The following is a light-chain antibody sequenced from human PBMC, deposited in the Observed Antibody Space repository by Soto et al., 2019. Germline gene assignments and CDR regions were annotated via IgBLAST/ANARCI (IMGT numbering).Light chain of an antibody. J-gene: IGKJ4*01. V-gene: IGKV3-20*01. CDR2: GAS. CDR3: QQYGSSPPLT. CDR1: PSVSSSY. Sequence: EIVLTQSPGTLSLSPGERATLSCRASPSVSSSYLAWYQQKPGQAHRLLIYGASSRATGIPDRFSGSGSGTDFTLTISRLEPEDFAVYYCQQYGSSPPLTFGGGTKVEIK.